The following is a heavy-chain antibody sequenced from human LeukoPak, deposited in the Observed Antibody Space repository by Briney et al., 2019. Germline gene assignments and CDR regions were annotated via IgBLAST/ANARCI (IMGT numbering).Heavy chain of an antibody. CDR3: PRDPAPFDC. CDR1: GWSFSGHS. CDR2: INHSGST. Sequence: SETLSLTCEVYGWSFSGHSWSWIRQPPGKGLEWIGEINHSGSTNYKPSLKSRVIISLDTSKDQFSLKLSSVTAADTALSYCPRDPAPFDCWGQGTLVTVSS. J-gene: IGHJ4*02. V-gene: IGHV4-34*01.